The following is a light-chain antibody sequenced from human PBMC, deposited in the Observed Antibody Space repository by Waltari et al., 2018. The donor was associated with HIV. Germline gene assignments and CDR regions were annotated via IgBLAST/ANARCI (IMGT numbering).Light chain of an antibody. CDR1: ALPKQF. Sequence: SYELTQPPSVSVSPGQTATITCSGDALPKQFAYWYQQKPGQAPVLVISKDSGRPSGIPDRFSGSNSGTTVTLIISGVQAEDEADYYCESADSTGNYWAFGGGTKLTVL. CDR3: ESADSTGNYWA. CDR2: KDS. V-gene: IGLV3-25*03. J-gene: IGLJ2*01.